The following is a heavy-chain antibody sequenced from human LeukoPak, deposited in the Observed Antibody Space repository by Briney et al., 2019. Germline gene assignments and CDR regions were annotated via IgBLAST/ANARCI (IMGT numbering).Heavy chain of an antibody. CDR1: GFTFSSYA. CDR3: AKVEKGQWALGATSEYFQH. D-gene: IGHD1-26*01. J-gene: IGHJ1*01. CDR2: ISGSGGST. Sequence: GGSLRLSCAASGFTFSSYAMSWVRQAPGKGLEWVSAISGSGGSTYYADSVKGRFTISRDNSKNTLYLQMNSLRAEDTAVYYCAKVEKGQWALGATSEYFQHWGQGTLVTVSP. V-gene: IGHV3-23*01.